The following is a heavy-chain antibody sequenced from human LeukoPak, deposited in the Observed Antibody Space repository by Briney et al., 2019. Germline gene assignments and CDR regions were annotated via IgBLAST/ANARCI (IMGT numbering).Heavy chain of an antibody. CDR3: ASRKLGNDY. CDR1: GGSIGSYY. V-gene: IGHV4-59*01. D-gene: IGHD7-27*01. CDR2: IYYSGST. Sequence: PSETLSLTCTVSGGSIGSYYWSWIRQPPGKGLEWIGYIYYSGSTNYNPSLKSRVTISVDTSKNQFSLNLSSVTAADTAVYYCASRKLGNDYWGQGTLVTVSS. J-gene: IGHJ4*02.